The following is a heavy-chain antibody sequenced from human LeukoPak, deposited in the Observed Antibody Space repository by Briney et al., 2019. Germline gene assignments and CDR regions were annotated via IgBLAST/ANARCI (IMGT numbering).Heavy chain of an antibody. CDR1: GGSFSGYD. D-gene: IGHD2-15*01. V-gene: IGHV4-34*01. Sequence: SETLSLTCAVYGGSFSGYDWSWIRQPPGKGLEWIGEINHSGSTNYNPSLKSRVTISVDTSKNQFSLKLSSVTAADTAVYYCARGPSSYVYWGQGTLVTVSS. CDR2: INHSGST. CDR3: ARGPSSYVY. J-gene: IGHJ4*02.